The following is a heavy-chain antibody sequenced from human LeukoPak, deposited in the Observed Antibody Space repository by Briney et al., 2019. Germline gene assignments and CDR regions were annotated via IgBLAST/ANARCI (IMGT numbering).Heavy chain of an antibody. CDR3: ARRPSDSWNNWFDP. V-gene: IGHV4-31*03. CDR2: IYYSGST. CDR1: GGSISSGGYY. D-gene: IGHD1-20*01. J-gene: IGHJ5*02. Sequence: SETLSLTCTVSGGSISSGGYYWSWIRQHPGKGLEWIGYIYYSGSTYYNPSLKSRVTISVDTSKNQFSLKLSSVTAADTAVYYCARRPSDSWNNWFDPWGQGTLVTVSS.